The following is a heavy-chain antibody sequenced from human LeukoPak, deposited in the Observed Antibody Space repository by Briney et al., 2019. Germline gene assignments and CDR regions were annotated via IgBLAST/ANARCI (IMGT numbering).Heavy chain of an antibody. CDR1: GYTFTSYG. Sequence: ASVKVSCKASGYTFTSYGISWVRQAPGQGLEWMGWISAYNGNTNYAQKLQGRVTMTTDTSTSTAYMELRSLRSDDTAVYYCAREGGLNSSSWYVRSPPFDYWGQGTLVTVSS. CDR2: ISAYNGNT. J-gene: IGHJ4*02. D-gene: IGHD6-13*01. CDR3: AREGGLNSSSWYVRSPPFDY. V-gene: IGHV1-18*01.